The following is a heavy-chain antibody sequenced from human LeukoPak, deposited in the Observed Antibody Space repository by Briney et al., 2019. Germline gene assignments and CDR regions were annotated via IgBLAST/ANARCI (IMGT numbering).Heavy chain of an antibody. CDR2: VSYSGST. CDR1: GGSISSYY. J-gene: IGHJ4*02. D-gene: IGHD6-13*01. V-gene: IGHV4-59*01. Sequence: SETLSLTCTVSGGSISSYYWSWIRQPPGKGLEWIGYVSYSGSTNYNPSLKSRVTISVDTPKNQFSLKLSSVTAADTAIYYCARLYSSSLGRVFDYWGQGTLVTVSS. CDR3: ARLYSSSLGRVFDY.